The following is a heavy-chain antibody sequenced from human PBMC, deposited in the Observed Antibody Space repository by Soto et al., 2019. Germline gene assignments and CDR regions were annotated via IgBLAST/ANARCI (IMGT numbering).Heavy chain of an antibody. CDR3: ARVPYCSGGSCARFYYYMDV. V-gene: IGHV1-69*02. CDR2: IIPILGIA. Sequence: QVQLVQSGAEVKKPGSSVKVSCKASGGTFSSYTISWVRQAPGQGLEWMGRIIPILGIANYAQKFQGRVTITADKSTSATYMKLSSLRSEDTAVYYCARVPYCSGGSCARFYYYMDVWGKGITVTVSS. D-gene: IGHD2-15*01. J-gene: IGHJ6*03. CDR1: GGTFSSYT.